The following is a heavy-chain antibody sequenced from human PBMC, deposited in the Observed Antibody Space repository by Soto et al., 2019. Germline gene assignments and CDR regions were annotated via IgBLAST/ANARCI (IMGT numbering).Heavy chain of an antibody. J-gene: IGHJ4*02. D-gene: IGHD2-15*01. V-gene: IGHV1-18*01. CDR3: AREGCSGGSCYLGGFDY. CDR2: ISAYNGNT. Sequence: GASVKVSCKASGYTFTSSGISWVRQAPGQGLEWMGWISAYNGNTNYAQKLQGRVTMTTDTSTSTAYMELRSLRSDDTAVYYCAREGCSGGSCYLGGFDYWGQGTLVTVSS. CDR1: GYTFTSSG.